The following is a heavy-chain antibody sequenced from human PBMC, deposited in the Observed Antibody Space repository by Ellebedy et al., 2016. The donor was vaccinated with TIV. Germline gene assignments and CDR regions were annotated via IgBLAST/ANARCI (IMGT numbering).Heavy chain of an antibody. D-gene: IGHD3-10*01. CDR2: IAVYNGHT. Sequence: ASVKVSXKVSGYTFTRYGMSWVRQAPGQGLEWMGWIAVYNGHTKYAQKFQDRVVMTIETATSTVYMELRSLRSDDTAVYYCARSRLGGGHWYFDFWGRGTLVTVSS. V-gene: IGHV1-18*01. CDR3: ARSRLGGGHWYFDF. J-gene: IGHJ2*01. CDR1: GYTFTRYG.